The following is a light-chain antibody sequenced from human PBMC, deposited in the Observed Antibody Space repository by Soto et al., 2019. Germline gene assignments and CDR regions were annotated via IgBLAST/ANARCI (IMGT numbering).Light chain of an antibody. CDR3: QQYDVWPALT. CDR1: QSVSSH. J-gene: IGKJ4*01. CDR2: DAS. V-gene: IGKV3-11*01. Sequence: EIVLTQSPATLSLSPGERGTLSCRASQSVSSHLAWYQQKPGQAPRLLIYDASKRPTGIPARFSGSGSGTDFTLTISSLEPEDSAVYYCQQYDVWPALTFGGGTKVDIK.